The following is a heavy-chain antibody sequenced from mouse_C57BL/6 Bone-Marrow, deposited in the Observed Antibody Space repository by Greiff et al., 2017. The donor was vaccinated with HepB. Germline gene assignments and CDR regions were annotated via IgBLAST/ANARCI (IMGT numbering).Heavy chain of an antibody. CDR1: GFSLTSYA. CDR3: ARSPHYYGSSWFAY. CDR2: IWTGGGT. J-gene: IGHJ3*01. Sequence: VQGVESGPGLVAPSQSLSITCTVSGFSLTSYAISWVRQPPGKGLEWLGVIWTGGGTNYNSALKSRLSISKDNSKSQVFLKMNSLQTDDTARYYCARSPHYYGSSWFAYWGQGTLVTVSA. D-gene: IGHD1-1*01. V-gene: IGHV2-9-1*01.